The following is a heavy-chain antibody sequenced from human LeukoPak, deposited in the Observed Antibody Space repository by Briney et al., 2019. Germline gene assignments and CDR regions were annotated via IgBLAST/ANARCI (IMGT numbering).Heavy chain of an antibody. CDR3: ARGGHYSFLTGFYNGLVWFDT. Sequence: GEPLKISCKGSGYSFTSYWIGWVRQMPGKGLEWMGIIYPGDSDTKYSPSFQGLATISADKSITTAYLQWSSLKASDTAIYYCARGGHYSFLTGFYNGLVWFDTWGPGTLVTVSS. D-gene: IGHD3-9*01. CDR2: IYPGDSDT. V-gene: IGHV5-51*01. J-gene: IGHJ5*02. CDR1: GYSFTSYW.